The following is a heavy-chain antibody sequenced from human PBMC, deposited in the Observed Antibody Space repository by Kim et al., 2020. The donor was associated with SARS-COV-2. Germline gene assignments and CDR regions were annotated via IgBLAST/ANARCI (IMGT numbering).Heavy chain of an antibody. CDR3: ARDRYYGSGSYFDAFDI. CDR2: TYYRSKWYN. Sequence: SQTLSLTCAISGDSVSSNSAAWNWIRQSPSRGLEWLGRTYYRSKWYNDYAVSVKSRLTINPDTSKNQFSLQLNSVTPEDTAVYYCARDRYYGSGSYFDAFDIWGQGTMVTVSS. V-gene: IGHV6-1*01. CDR1: GDSVSSNSAA. J-gene: IGHJ3*02. D-gene: IGHD3-10*01.